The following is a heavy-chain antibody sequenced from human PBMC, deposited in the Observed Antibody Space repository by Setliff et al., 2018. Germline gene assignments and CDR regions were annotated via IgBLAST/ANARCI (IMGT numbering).Heavy chain of an antibody. Sequence: SVKVSCKASGGTFSNFAISWVRQAPGQGFEWLGGIIPMFRTPEYAQKFKGRVTISADESRTAVYMELSSLRFDDTAVYYCARVQWEIAVKFHYNRMDVWGEGTQVTAPQ. CDR2: IIPMFRTP. CDR3: ARVQWEIAVKFHYNRMDV. J-gene: IGHJ6*04. CDR1: GGTFSNFA. D-gene: IGHD1-26*01. V-gene: IGHV1-69*13.